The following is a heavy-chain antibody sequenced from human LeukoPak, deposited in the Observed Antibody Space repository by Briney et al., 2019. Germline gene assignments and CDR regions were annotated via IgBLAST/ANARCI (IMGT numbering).Heavy chain of an antibody. CDR3: ASGSTPGNGYYFDH. J-gene: IGHJ4*01. CDR1: GFTFSSFW. V-gene: IGHV3-23*01. CDR2: ITGGGDT. Sequence: GGSLRPSCAASGFTFSSFWMGWVRQAPGKGLEWVSSITGGGDTFYAESVKGRFAISRDNSRSTLYLQMNSLRADDTDIYYCASGSTPGNGYYFDHWGQGTLVTVSS. D-gene: IGHD3-10*01.